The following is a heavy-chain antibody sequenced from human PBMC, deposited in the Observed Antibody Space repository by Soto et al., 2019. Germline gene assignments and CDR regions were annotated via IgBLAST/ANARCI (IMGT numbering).Heavy chain of an antibody. CDR3: ARNGLIWFGELPSQ. CDR2: IYYSGST. V-gene: IGHV4-59*01. CDR1: GGSISSYY. J-gene: IGHJ4*02. D-gene: IGHD3-10*01. Sequence: SETLSLTCTVSGGSISSYYWSWIRQPPGKGLEWIGYIYYSGSTNYNPSLKSRVTISVDTSKNQFSLKLSSVTAADTAVYYCARNGLIWFGELPSQWGQRTLVTVSS.